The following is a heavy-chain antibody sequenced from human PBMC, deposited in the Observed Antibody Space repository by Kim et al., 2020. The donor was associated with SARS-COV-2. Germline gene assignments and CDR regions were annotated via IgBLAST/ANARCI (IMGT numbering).Heavy chain of an antibody. J-gene: IGHJ3*02. D-gene: IGHD4-17*01. CDR3: ATPTTVTTFDAFDI. CDR2: IYYSGST. CDR1: GGSISSSSYY. V-gene: IGHV4-39*01. Sequence: SETLSLTCTVSGGSISSSSYYWGWIRQPPGKGLEWIGSIYYSGSTYYNPSLKSRVTISVDTSKNQFSLKLSSVTAADTAVYYCATPTTVTTFDAFDIWGQGTMVTVSS.